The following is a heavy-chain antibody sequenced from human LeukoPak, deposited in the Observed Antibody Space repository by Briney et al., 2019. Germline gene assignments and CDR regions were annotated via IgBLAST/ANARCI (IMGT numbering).Heavy chain of an antibody. J-gene: IGHJ4*02. V-gene: IGHV3-11*03. CDR2: ISSFSNFR. CDR1: GFTVSSAY. CDR3: ARPTIAAAGNFEY. Sequence: GGSLRLSCAASGFTVSSAYVSWVRQAPGKGLEWVSHISSFSNFRSYADSVKGRFTISRDNAKNSLYLQVNSLRAEDTAVYYCARPTIAAAGNFEYWGQGTLVTVSS. D-gene: IGHD6-13*01.